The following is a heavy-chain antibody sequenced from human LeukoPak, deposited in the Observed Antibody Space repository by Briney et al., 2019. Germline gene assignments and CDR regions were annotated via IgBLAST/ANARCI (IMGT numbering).Heavy chain of an antibody. V-gene: IGHV4-31*03. J-gene: IGHJ4*02. D-gene: IGHD3-10*01. CDR1: GGSIISGAYY. CDR2: IYYSGRT. CDR3: ARERGSKVDY. Sequence: SETLSLTCTVSGGSIISGAYYCRWIRQPPGKGLEWLGYIYYSGRTYYNPSRKSRVTISVDTSKNQFSLKLSSVTATDTAVYYCARERGSKVDYWGQGTLVTVSS.